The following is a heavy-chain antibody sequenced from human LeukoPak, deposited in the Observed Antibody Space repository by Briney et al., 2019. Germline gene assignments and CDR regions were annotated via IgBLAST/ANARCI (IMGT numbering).Heavy chain of an antibody. CDR2: INTYGRST. CDR1: GFTFSSYW. D-gene: IGHD5-18*01. CDR3: ARDLVARRGYSYGVFDY. Sequence: GGSLRLSCAASGFTFSSYWMQWVRQAPGKGRVGVSRINTYGRSTSYADSVKGRFTISRDNAKNTLYQQMNRLRAEDTAVYYCARDLVARRGYSYGVFDYWGQGTLVTVSS. J-gene: IGHJ4*02. V-gene: IGHV3-74*01.